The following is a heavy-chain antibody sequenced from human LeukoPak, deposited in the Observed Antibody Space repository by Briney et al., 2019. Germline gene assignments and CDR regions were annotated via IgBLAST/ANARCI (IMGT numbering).Heavy chain of an antibody. Sequence: GGSLRLSCAASGFTFSSYEMNWVRQAPGKGLEWVSYISSSGSTIYYADSVKGRFTISRDNSKNTLYLQMNSLRAEDTAVYYCARGFGDIPYWGQGTLVTVSS. CDR1: GFTFSSYE. CDR3: ARGFGDIPY. J-gene: IGHJ4*02. V-gene: IGHV3-48*03. CDR2: ISSSGSTI. D-gene: IGHD3-9*01.